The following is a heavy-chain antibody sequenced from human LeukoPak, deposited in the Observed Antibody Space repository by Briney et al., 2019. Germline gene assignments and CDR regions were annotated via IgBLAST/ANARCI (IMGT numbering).Heavy chain of an antibody. D-gene: IGHD4-23*01. V-gene: IGHV3-74*01. Sequence: GGSLRLSCAASGFTFSSYEMNWVRQAPGKGLVWVSRINSDGSSTSYADSVKGRFTISRDNAKNTLYLQMNSLRAEDTAVYYCARAGFAVVSRVGYMDVWGKGTTVTISS. CDR2: INSDGSST. J-gene: IGHJ6*03. CDR3: ARAGFAVVSRVGYMDV. CDR1: GFTFSSYE.